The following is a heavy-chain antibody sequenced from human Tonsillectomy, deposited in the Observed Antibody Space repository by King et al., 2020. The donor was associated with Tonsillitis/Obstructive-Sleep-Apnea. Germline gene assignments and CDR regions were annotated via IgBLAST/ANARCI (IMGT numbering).Heavy chain of an antibody. D-gene: IGHD3-9*01. CDR3: ARAKKXYXDXXTGPKSRXFXX. J-gene: IGHJ4*02. V-gene: IGHV4-4*02. CDR1: GGSISSSNW. Sequence: QLQESGPGLVKPSGTLSLTCAVSGGSISSSNWWSWVRQPPGKGLEWIGEIYHSGSTNYSPSLKSRVTISVDKSKNQFSLKLSSVTAADTAVYYCARAKKXYXDXXTGPKSRXFXXXGQGTLVTVSS. CDR2: IYHSGST.